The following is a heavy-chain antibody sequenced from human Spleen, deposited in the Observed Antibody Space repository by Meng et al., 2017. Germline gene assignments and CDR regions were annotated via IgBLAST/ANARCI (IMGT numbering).Heavy chain of an antibody. V-gene: IGHV4-59*01. CDR3: ARVPHRLVDYWYFDL. CDR2: IYYNGNT. D-gene: IGHD2-15*01. J-gene: IGHJ2*01. Sequence: QVQLQQWGAGLLKPSATLSLTCTVSGDSISIYYWTWFRQPPGKGLEWIGYIYYNGNTNYNPSVKSRVTISVDTSKNQFFLKLSSVTAADTAVYYCARVPHRLVDYWYFDLWGRGTLVTVSS. CDR1: GDSISIYY.